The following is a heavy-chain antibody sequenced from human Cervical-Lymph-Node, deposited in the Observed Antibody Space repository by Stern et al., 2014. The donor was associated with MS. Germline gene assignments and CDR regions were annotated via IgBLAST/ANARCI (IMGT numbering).Heavy chain of an antibody. D-gene: IGHD1-26*01. J-gene: IGHJ6*02. Sequence: VQLVESGAEVKKPGTSVRVSCEASGGTFSRYAISWVRQAPGQGLEWMGGIIPDCGTAYYAPNVQGRVTITAAESTHTAYMELSSLRSEDTAVYYCARGELKEGLVRGMDVWGQGTTVTVSS. CDR2: IIPDCGTA. CDR3: ARGELKEGLVRGMDV. V-gene: IGHV1-69*01. CDR1: GGTFSRYA.